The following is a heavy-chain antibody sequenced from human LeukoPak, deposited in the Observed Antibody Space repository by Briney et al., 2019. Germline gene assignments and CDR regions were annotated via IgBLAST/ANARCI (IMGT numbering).Heavy chain of an antibody. J-gene: IGHJ3*02. V-gene: IGHV1-18*01. CDR3: ARDGDSYYDSIGAFDI. CDR2: ISAYNGNT. D-gene: IGHD3-22*01. Sequence: GASVKVSCKASGYTFTSYGISWVRQAPGQGLEWMGWISAYNGNTNYAQKLQGRVTMTTDTSTSTAYMELRSLRSDDTAVYYCARDGDSYYDSIGAFDIWGQGTMVTVSS. CDR1: GYTFTSYG.